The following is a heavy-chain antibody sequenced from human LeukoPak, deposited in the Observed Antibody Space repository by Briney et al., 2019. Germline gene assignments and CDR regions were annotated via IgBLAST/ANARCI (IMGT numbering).Heavy chain of an antibody. D-gene: IGHD3-10*01. V-gene: IGHV3-74*01. CDR2: MNSDGSST. CDR3: AREIITFGHHYFDY. J-gene: IGHJ4*02. Sequence: GGSLRLSCAGSGFTVSSNYMSWVRQAPGKGLMWVSRMNSDGSSTTYADSVKGRFTISRDNAKNTLYLQINRLRAEDTAVYYCAREIITFGHHYFDYWGQGTLFTVSS. CDR1: GFTVSSNY.